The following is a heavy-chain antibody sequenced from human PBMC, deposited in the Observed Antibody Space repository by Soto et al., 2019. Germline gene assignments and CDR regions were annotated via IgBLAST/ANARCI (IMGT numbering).Heavy chain of an antibody. CDR1: GGTFTNYA. Sequence: QVQMVQPGAEVKKPGSSVKVSCKASGGTFTNYAINWVRQAPGQGLEWMGGIIPISGAVNYAQKFQGRVTITADESTSTVYMALSSMISENTAVYYCARTTSAYNGFDLWGQGTLVTVSS. CDR3: ARTTSAYNGFDL. CDR2: IIPISGAV. J-gene: IGHJ5*02. V-gene: IGHV1-69*01. D-gene: IGHD5-12*01.